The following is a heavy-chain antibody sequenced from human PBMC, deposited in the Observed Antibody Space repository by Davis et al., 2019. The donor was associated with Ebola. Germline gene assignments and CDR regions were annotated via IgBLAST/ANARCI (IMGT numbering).Heavy chain of an antibody. CDR1: GGSFSGYY. CDR3: ARAVGRGAWFDP. V-gene: IGHV4-34*01. CDR2: INHSGST. Sequence: MPSETLSLTCAVYGGSFSGYYWSWIRQPPGKGLEWIGEINHSGSTNYNPSLKSRVTISVDTSKNQFSRKLSSVTAADTAVYYCARAVGRGAWFDPWGQGTLVTVSS. D-gene: IGHD3-10*01. J-gene: IGHJ5*02.